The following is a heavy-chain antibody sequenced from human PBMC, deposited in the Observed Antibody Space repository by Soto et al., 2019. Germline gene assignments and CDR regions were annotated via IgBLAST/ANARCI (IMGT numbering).Heavy chain of an antibody. V-gene: IGHV1-2*02. J-gene: IGHJ6*02. Sequence: QVQLVQSGAEVKKPGASVKVSCKASGYTFTDYYMHWVRQAPGQGLEWMVWINPNSGGTNYAQKFQGRVTMTMDTSISTAYMELNRLRSDDTAVYYCERDQSPSSGWPGMDVWGQGTTVTVSS. CDR2: INPNSGGT. CDR3: ERDQSPSSGWPGMDV. CDR1: GYTFTDYY. D-gene: IGHD6-19*01.